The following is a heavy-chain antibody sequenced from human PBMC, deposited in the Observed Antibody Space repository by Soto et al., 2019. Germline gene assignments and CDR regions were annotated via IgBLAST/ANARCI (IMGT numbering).Heavy chain of an antibody. V-gene: IGHV4-39*01. CDR1: GGSINSSSYF. J-gene: IGHJ5*02. CDR3: ARHYSSGSRNWFDP. D-gene: IGHD6-19*01. CDR2: IYYSGST. Sequence: SETLSLTCSVSGGSINSSSYFWGWVRQPPGKGLEWIGSIYYSGSTYYNPSLRSRVTISVDTSKNQFSLKLSSVTAADTAVFYCARHYSSGSRNWFDPWGQGTLVTVST.